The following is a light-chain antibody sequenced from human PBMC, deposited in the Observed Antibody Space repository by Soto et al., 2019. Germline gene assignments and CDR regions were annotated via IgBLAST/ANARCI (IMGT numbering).Light chain of an antibody. CDR2: GNS. V-gene: IGLV1-40*01. CDR3: QSYDSSLRYV. Sequence: QLVLTQPPSVSGAPGQRVTISCTGSSSNIGAGYDVHWYQQLPGTDPKLLIYGNSNRPSGVPDRFSGSKSGTSASLAITGLQAEDEADYYCQSYDSSLRYVFGTGTKLTVL. CDR1: SSNIGAGYD. J-gene: IGLJ1*01.